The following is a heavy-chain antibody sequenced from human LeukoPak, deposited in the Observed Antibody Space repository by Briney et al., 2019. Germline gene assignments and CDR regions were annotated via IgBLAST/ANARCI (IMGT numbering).Heavy chain of an antibody. CDR1: VYTFTSYD. V-gene: IGHV1-8*01. CDR2: MNPNSGNT. CDR3: ARDRGGSGRAPESSQH. D-gene: IGHD3-10*01. Sequence: GASVKVSCKASVYTFTSYDINWVRQATGQGLEWMGWMNPNSGNTGYAQKFQGRVTMTRNTSISTAYMELSSLRSEDTAVYYCARDRGGSGRAPESSQHWGQGTLVTVSS. J-gene: IGHJ1*01.